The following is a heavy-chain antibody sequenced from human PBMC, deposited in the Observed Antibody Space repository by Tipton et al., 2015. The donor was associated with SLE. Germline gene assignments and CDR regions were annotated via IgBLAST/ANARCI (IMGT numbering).Heavy chain of an antibody. CDR2: IYHSGST. CDR1: GGSISSYY. D-gene: IGHD3-3*01. V-gene: IGHV4-39*07. J-gene: IGHJ4*02. CDR3: ARDYYDFWSGSLYYFDY. Sequence: TLSLTCTVSGGSISSYYWGWIRQPPGKGLEWIGSIYHSGSTYYNPSLKSRVAISVDTSKNQFSLKLSSVTAADTAVYYCARDYYDFWSGSLYYFDYWGQGTLVTVSS.